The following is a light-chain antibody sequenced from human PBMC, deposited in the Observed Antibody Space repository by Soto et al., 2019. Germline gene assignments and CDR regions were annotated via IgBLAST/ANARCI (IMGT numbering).Light chain of an antibody. CDR2: GAS. Sequence: IVMPQSPATLSVSPGERATLSCRASQSVSNNYLAWYQQTPGQAPRLLIYGASNRATGIPDRFSGSGSGTFFTLTISRLEPEDFALYYCQQYGSSGTFGQGTKVDIK. J-gene: IGKJ1*01. CDR3: QQYGSSGT. CDR1: QSVSNNY. V-gene: IGKV3-20*01.